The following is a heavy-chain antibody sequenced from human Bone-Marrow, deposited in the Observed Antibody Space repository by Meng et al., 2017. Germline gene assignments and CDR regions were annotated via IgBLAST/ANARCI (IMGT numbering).Heavy chain of an antibody. CDR3: ARGNYYESSGYFDY. Sequence: SVKVSCKASGGTFSSYAISWVRQAPGQGLEWMGGIIPIFGTANYAQKFQGRVTITTDESTSTAYMELSSLRSEDTAVYYCARGNYYESSGYFDYWGQGTLVTVSS. D-gene: IGHD3-22*01. CDR1: GGTFSSYA. V-gene: IGHV1-69*05. J-gene: IGHJ4*02. CDR2: IIPIFGTA.